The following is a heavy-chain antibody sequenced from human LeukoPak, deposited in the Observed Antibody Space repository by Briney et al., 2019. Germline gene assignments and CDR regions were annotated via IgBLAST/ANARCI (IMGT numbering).Heavy chain of an antibody. CDR1: GGSFSGYY. Sequence: SETLSLTCAVYGGSFSGYYWSWIRQPPGKGLEWIGSIYYSGSTYYNPSLKSRVTISVDTSKNQFSLKLSSVTAADTAVYYCARHRYNGGNSGPGFVGSIDYWGQGTLVTVSS. D-gene: IGHD4-23*01. J-gene: IGHJ4*02. CDR2: IYYSGST. CDR3: ARHRYNGGNSGPGFVGSIDY. V-gene: IGHV4-34*01.